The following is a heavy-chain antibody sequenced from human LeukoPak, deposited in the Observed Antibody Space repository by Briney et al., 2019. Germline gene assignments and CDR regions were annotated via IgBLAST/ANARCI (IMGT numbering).Heavy chain of an antibody. D-gene: IGHD5-12*01. V-gene: IGHV3-23*01. J-gene: IGHJ5*02. CDR1: GFTFSDYY. CDR3: AKDLVVATIGGPYNWFDP. CDR2: ISGSGGST. Sequence: GGSLRLSCAASGFTFSDYYMSWIRQAPGKGLEWVSAISGSGGSTYYADSVKGRFTISRDNSKNTLYLQMNSLRAEDTAVYYCAKDLVVATIGGPYNWFDPWGQGTLVTVSS.